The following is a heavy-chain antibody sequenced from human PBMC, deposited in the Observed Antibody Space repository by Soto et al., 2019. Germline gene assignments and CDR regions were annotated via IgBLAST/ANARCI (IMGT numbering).Heavy chain of an antibody. CDR1: GGSISSSSYY. CDR3: ASERFFEWLSYSSYYGMHV. CDR2: IYYSGST. Sequence: PSETLSLTCTVSGGSISSSSYYWGWIRQPPGKGLEWIGSIYYSGSTYYNPSLKSRVTISVDTSKNQFSLKLSSVTAADTAVYYCASERFFEWLSYSSYYGMHVWGQGTTVTV. V-gene: IGHV4-39*01. D-gene: IGHD3-3*01. J-gene: IGHJ6*02.